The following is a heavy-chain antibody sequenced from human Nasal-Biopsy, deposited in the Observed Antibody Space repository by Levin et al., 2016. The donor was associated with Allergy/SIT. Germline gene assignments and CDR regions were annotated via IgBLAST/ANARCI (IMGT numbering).Heavy chain of an antibody. CDR2: IYYTGTT. Sequence: SETLSLTCALSGGAITSTGYSWSWIRQPPGRGLEWIGHIYYTGTTSYNSSLKSRLSISIDTSKKKFSLKLNSVTAADTAVYFCARNVPAGGMDIWGQGTTVTVSS. J-gene: IGHJ6*02. D-gene: IGHD2-2*01. V-gene: IGHV4-30-4*07. CDR3: ARNVPAGGMDI. CDR1: GGAITSTGYS.